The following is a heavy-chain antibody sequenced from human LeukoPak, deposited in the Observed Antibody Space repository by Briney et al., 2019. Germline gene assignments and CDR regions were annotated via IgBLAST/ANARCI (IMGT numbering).Heavy chain of an antibody. CDR3: ARGVSGAYYYYYMDV. CDR2: INPNSGGT. V-gene: IGHV1-2*02. D-gene: IGHD1-26*01. CDR1: GYTFADCY. J-gene: IGHJ6*03. Sequence: ASVKVSCKASGYTFADCYMQWVRQAPGQGLEWMGWINPNSGGTNYAQKFQGRVTMTRDTSISTAYMELSSLRSDDSAVYYCARGVSGAYYYYYMDVWGKGTTVTVSS.